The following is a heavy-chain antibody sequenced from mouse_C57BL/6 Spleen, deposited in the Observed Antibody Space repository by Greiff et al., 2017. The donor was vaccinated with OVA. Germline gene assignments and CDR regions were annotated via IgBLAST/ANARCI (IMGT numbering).Heavy chain of an antibody. CDR2: IDPSDSYT. J-gene: IGHJ2*01. Sequence: VQLQQPGAELVMPGASVKLSCKASGYTFTSYWMHWVKQRPGQGLEWIGEIDPSDSYTNYNQKFKGKSTLTVDKSSSTAYMQLSSLTSEDSAVYYCARGGLNWVFDYWGQGTTLTVSS. D-gene: IGHD4-1*01. CDR3: ARGGLNWVFDY. V-gene: IGHV1-69*01. CDR1: GYTFTSYW.